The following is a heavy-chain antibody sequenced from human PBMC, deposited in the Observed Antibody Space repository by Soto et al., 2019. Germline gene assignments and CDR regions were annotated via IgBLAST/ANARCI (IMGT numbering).Heavy chain of an antibody. V-gene: IGHV4-39*01. CDR2: IYYSGST. D-gene: IGHD4-17*01. CDR3: ATATTVTTTYYYYYMDV. CDR1: GGSISSSSYY. J-gene: IGHJ6*03. Sequence: QLQLQESGPGLVKPSETLSLTCTVSGGSISSSSYYWGWIRQPPGKGLEWIGSIYYSGSTYYNPSLKSRVTISVDTSKNQFSLKLSSVTAADTAVYYCATATTVTTTYYYYYMDVWGKGTTVTVSS.